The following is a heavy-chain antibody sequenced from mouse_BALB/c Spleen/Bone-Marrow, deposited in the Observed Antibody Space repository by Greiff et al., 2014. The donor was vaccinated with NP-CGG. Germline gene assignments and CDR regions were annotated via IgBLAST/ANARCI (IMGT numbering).Heavy chain of an antibody. V-gene: IGHV1S81*02. D-gene: IGHD2-4*01. J-gene: IGHJ2*01. CDR2: INPSDGRT. CDR3: ARKGADYEDY. Sequence: QVQLKESGAELVKPGASVKLSCKAPGYTFTSYWMHWVKQRPGQGLEWIGEINPSDGRTNYNEKFKTKATLTVDKSSNTAYMQLSRLTSEDSAVYYCARKGADYEDYWGQGTTLTVSS. CDR1: GYTFTSYW.